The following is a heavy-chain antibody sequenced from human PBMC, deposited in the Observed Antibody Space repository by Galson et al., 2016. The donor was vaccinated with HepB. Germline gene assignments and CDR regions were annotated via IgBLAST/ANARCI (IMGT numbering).Heavy chain of an antibody. J-gene: IGHJ4*02. CDR1: GYTFTGHF. CDR2: INPNTGGT. CDR3: ARDLGTGTVDFDN. D-gene: IGHD1-1*01. Sequence: SVKVSCKASGYTFTGHFMHWVRQTPGQGLEWMGWINPNTGGTTYAQEFHDRVTLTCDTSVGAAYMDLTRLRGDDTAVYYCARDLGTGTVDFDNWGQGTLVTVSS. V-gene: IGHV1-2*02.